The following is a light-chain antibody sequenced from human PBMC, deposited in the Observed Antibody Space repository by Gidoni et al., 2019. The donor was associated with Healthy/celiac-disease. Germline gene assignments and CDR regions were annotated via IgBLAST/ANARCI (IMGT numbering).Light chain of an antibody. V-gene: IGLV1-47*01. CDR2: RDN. CDR1: SSNVEVNS. Sequence: QSLVTHPPSPSGTPGQRVTISCSGTSSNVEVNSVYWYQQVPGMAPKLLIYRDNGRPSGVPDRFSGSKSGTSASLAISGLRPEDEADYYCAVWDDTLTGYVFGPGTKVTAL. CDR3: AVWDDTLTGYV. J-gene: IGLJ1*01.